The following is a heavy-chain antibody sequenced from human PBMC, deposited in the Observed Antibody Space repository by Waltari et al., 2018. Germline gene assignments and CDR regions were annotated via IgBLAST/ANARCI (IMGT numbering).Heavy chain of an antibody. CDR2: IYTSGST. CDR3: ARERGRGYSYGPDY. D-gene: IGHD5-18*01. V-gene: IGHV4-61*02. CDR1: GGHTRSGSYY. Sequence: QVQLQESGRGLVKPSQTLSLTCTVSGGHTRSGSYYGSWLREHAGKGLEVIGRIYTSGSTNSNPSLKSRVTISVDTSKNQFSLKLSSVTAADTAVYYCARERGRGYSYGPDYWGQGTLVTVSS. J-gene: IGHJ4*02.